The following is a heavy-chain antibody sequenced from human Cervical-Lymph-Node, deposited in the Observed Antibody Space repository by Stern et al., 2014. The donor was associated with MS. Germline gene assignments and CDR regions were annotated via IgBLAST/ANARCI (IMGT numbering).Heavy chain of an antibody. CDR2: IYYSGST. J-gene: IGHJ5*02. CDR1: GGSIISGDFY. D-gene: IGHD4/OR15-4a*01. CDR3: ARRAGGSDNYFDP. V-gene: IGHV4-31*03. Sequence: VQLVESGPGLVKPSQTLSLTCTVSGGSIISGDFYWSWLRQLPGKGLEWIGYIYYSGSTYYNPSLNSRVTISVDTANNQFSLKLSSVTAADTAVYYCARRAGGSDNYFDPWGQGTLVTVSS.